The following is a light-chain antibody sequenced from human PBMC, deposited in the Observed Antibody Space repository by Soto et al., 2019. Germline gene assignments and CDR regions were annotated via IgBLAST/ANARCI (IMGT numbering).Light chain of an antibody. Sequence: DIQMTQSPSSLSASVGDRITITCRASQDINSYLAWYQQKPGEVPQIIVYAASTLQSGVPSRFRGSGSGPDFTLTIRSLQPEDVATYYCHNYHSAPYTFGPGTTVDI. J-gene: IGKJ3*01. CDR2: AAS. V-gene: IGKV1-27*01. CDR1: QDINSY. CDR3: HNYHSAPYT.